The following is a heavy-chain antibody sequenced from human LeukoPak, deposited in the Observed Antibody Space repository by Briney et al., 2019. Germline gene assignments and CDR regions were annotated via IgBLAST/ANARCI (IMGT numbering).Heavy chain of an antibody. D-gene: IGHD4-17*01. V-gene: IGHV1-69*06. CDR2: IIPIFGTA. CDR3: ATGLWDGDTDDY. CDR1: GGTFISYA. Sequence: GASVKVSCKASGGTFISYAISWVRQAPGQGLEWMGGIIPIFGTANYAQKFQGRVTMTEDTSTDTAYMELSSLRSEDTAVYYCATGLWDGDTDDYWGQGTLVTVSS. J-gene: IGHJ4*02.